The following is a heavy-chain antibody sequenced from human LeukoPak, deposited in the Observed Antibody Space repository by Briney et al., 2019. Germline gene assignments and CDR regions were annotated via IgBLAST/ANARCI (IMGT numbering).Heavy chain of an antibody. CDR3: ARIYYASGSWVLDY. V-gene: IGHV1-2*02. CDR2: INPNSGGT. D-gene: IGHD3-10*01. J-gene: IGHJ4*02. CDR1: GYTFSGYY. Sequence: GASVKVSCKASGYTFSGYYLHWVRQAPGQGLEWMGWINPNSGGTNYAQKFQGRVTMTRDTSISTAHMELSRLRSDDTAVYYCARIYYASGSWVLDYWGQGTLVTVSS.